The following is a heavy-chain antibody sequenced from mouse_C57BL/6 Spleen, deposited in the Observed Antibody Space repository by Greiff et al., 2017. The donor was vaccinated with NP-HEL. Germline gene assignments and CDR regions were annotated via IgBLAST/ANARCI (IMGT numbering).Heavy chain of an antibody. D-gene: IGHD2-3*01. CDR3: ARRERWLLGFDG. J-gene: IGHJ2*01. CDR1: GYAFSSYW. V-gene: IGHV1-80*01. CDR2: IYPGDGDT. Sequence: VQLQQPGAELVKPGASVKISCKPSGYAFSSYWMNGVKQRPGKGLEWIGQIYPGDGDTTYNGKFKGKATLTADKSSSTAYMQLSSLTSEASDVYFCARRERWLLGFDGWGKGTTLTVAS.